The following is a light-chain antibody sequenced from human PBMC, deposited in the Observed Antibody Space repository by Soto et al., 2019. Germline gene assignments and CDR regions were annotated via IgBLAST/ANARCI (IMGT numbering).Light chain of an antibody. CDR3: QQYDSWPPYT. CDR1: QSIDIN. CDR2: GAP. J-gene: IGKJ2*01. Sequence: EIVMTQSPAILSMSPGERATLSCRASQSIDINLAWYQRKLGQAPRLLIYGAPTRATDIPARFSGSGSGTEFTLTISSLQSEDFAIYYCQQYDSWPPYTFGQGTKVEIK. V-gene: IGKV3-15*01.